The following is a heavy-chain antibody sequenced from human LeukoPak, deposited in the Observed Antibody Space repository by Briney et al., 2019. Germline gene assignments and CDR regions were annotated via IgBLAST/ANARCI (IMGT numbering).Heavy chain of an antibody. CDR2: IYDSGST. V-gene: IGHV4-30-4*01. Sequence: SQTLSLTCTVSGSSITSGDYYGSWIRQAPGKCLEWIGYIYDSGSTYYNPSLKSRITISVDTSENRFSLKLSSVTATDTAVYYCARDCSGGSCYGAFDIWGQGTMVTVSS. J-gene: IGHJ3*02. CDR3: ARDCSGGSCYGAFDI. CDR1: GSSITSGDYY. D-gene: IGHD2-15*01.